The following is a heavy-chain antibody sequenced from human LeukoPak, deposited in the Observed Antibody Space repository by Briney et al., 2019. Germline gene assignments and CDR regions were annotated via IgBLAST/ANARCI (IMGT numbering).Heavy chain of an antibody. CDR1: SGSISTSNYY. CDR2: IFYSGST. Sequence: SETLSLTCTVSSGSISTSNYYWGWVRQPPGKALEWIGNIFYSGSTYYSPSLKSRVTISVDTSKNQFSLKLSSVTAADTAVYYCARPKDYYGSGSVDPWGQGTLVTVSS. J-gene: IGHJ5*02. D-gene: IGHD3-10*01. CDR3: ARPKDYYGSGSVDP. V-gene: IGHV4-39*01.